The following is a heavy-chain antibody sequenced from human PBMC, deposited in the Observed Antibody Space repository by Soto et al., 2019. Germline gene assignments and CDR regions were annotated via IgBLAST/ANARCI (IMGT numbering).Heavy chain of an antibody. J-gene: IGHJ3*01. D-gene: IGHD5-12*01. V-gene: IGHV1-69*13. CDR3: ARVGVATG. Sequence: SVKVSCTASGVTFSSYAISWVRQAPGQGLEWMGGIIPIFGTANYAQKFQGRVTITADESTSTAYMELSSLRSEDTAVYYCARVGVATGWGQGTMVTVSS. CDR2: IIPIFGTA. CDR1: GVTFSSYA.